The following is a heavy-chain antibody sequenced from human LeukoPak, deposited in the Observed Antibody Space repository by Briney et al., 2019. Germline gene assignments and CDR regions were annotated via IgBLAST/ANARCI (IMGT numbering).Heavy chain of an antibody. V-gene: IGHV3-30*18. CDR3: AKDSSYSSGWDNFDY. CDR1: GFTFSSYG. D-gene: IGHD6-19*01. CDR2: ISYDGSNK. J-gene: IGHJ4*02. Sequence: PARALRLSCAASGFTFSSYGMHWVRQAPGKGLEWVAVISYDGSNKYYADSVKGRFTISRDNSKNTLYLQMNSLRAEDTAVYYCAKDSSYSSGWDNFDYWGQGTLVTVSS.